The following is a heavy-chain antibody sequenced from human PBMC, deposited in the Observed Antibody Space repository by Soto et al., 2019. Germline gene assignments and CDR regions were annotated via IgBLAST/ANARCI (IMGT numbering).Heavy chain of an antibody. D-gene: IGHD3-22*01. CDR3: ARDLAGAGSSGYYDDYYYGMDV. V-gene: IGHV3-7*01. Sequence: GGSLRLSCAASGFTFSSYWMSWVRQAPGKGLEWVANIKQDGSEKYYVDSVKGRFTISRDNAKNSLYLQMNSLRAEDTAVYYCARDLAGAGSSGYYDDYYYGMDVWGQGTTVTVSS. CDR2: IKQDGSEK. CDR1: GFTFSSYW. J-gene: IGHJ6*02.